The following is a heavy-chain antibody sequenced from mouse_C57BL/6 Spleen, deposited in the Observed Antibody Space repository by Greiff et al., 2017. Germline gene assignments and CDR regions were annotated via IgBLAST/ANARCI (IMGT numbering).Heavy chain of an antibody. CDR1: GYTFTDYN. J-gene: IGHJ3*01. CDR3: ARFHASYYSNFPFAY. V-gene: IGHV1-22*01. Sequence: EVQLQESGPELVKPGASVKMSCKASGYTFTDYNMHWVKQSHGKSLEWIGYINPNNGGTSYNQKFKGKATLTVNKSSSTAYMELRSLTSEDSAVYYCARFHASYYSNFPFAYWGQGTLVTVSA. CDR2: INPNNGGT. D-gene: IGHD2-5*01.